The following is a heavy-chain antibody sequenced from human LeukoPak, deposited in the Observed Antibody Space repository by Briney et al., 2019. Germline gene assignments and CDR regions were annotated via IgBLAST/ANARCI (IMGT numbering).Heavy chain of an antibody. CDR2: ISGSGGST. V-gene: IGHV3-23*01. CDR3: ASEMESVLVVAATFGY. D-gene: IGHD2-15*01. Sequence: GGSLRLSCAASGFTFSSYAMSWVRQAPGKGLEWVSAISGSGGSTYYADSVKGRFTISRDNSKNTLYLQMNSLRAEDTAVYYCASEMESVLVVAATFGYWFQGTLVNVSS. CDR1: GFTFSSYA. J-gene: IGHJ4*02.